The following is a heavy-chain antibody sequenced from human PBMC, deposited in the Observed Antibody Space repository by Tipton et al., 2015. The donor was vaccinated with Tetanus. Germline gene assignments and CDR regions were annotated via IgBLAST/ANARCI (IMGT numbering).Heavy chain of an antibody. Sequence: TLSLTCTVSGGSVSDKKYYWGWIRQPPGKGLEWIASIYFQGSPYYSPPLKTRVTIAVDTAQNLFSLRLTSVTAADTAMYYCARQRHGYWFDPRRQAALVTVPS. CDR1: GGSVSDKKYY. CDR2: IYFQGSP. J-gene: IGHJ5*02. D-gene: IGHD3-10*01. V-gene: IGHV4-39*01. CDR3: ARQRHGYWFDP.